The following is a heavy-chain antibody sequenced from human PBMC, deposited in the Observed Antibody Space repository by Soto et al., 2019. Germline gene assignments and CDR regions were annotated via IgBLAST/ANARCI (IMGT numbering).Heavy chain of an antibody. D-gene: IGHD3-22*01. Sequence: VQLVQSGAEVKKPGAPVKVSCKASGYTFITYGVSWVRQAPGQGLDWLGWISTYNGNTRYAERLQGRVTMTTDTTTNTAYMELRNLRSDDTAVYYCARGPTDYYDNSANYFLDYWGQGTLVTVSS. CDR3: ARGPTDYYDNSANYFLDY. CDR2: ISTYNGNT. V-gene: IGHV1-18*01. CDR1: GYTFITYG. J-gene: IGHJ4*02.